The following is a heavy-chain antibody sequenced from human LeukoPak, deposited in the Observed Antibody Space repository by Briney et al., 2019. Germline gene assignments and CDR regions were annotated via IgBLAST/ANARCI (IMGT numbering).Heavy chain of an antibody. CDR3: AREDYGGTLDY. J-gene: IGHJ4*02. CDR2: IYYSGST. D-gene: IGHD4-23*01. CDR1: GGSISSYY. V-gene: IGHV4-59*01. Sequence: SETLSLTCTVSGGSISSYYWSWIRQPPGKGLEWIGYIYYSGSTNYNPSLKSRVTISVDTSKNQFSLKLSSVTAADTAVYYCAREDYGGTLDYWGQGTLVTVSS.